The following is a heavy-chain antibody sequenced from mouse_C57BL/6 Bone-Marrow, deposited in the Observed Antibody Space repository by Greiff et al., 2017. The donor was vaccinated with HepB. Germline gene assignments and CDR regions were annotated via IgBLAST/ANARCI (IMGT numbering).Heavy chain of an antibody. CDR3: RGRPWYFDV. V-gene: IGHV5-4*03. Sequence: EVKLMESGGGLVKPGGSLKLSCAASGFTFSSYAMSWVRQTPEKRLEWVATISDGGSYTYYPDNVKGRFTISRDNAKNNLYLQMSHLKSEDTAMYYCRGRPWYFDVWGTGTTVTVSS. J-gene: IGHJ1*03. CDR1: GFTFSSYA. D-gene: IGHD3-1*01. CDR2: ISDGGSYT.